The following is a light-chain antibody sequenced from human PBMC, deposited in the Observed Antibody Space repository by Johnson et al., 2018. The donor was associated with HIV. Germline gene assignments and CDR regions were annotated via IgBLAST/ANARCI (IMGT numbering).Light chain of an antibody. CDR3: GKWDRSVSVYV. CDR1: SSNIGNNY. CDR2: DNN. V-gene: IGLV1-51*01. Sequence: QSVLTQPPSVSAAPGQKVTISCSGSSSNIGNNYVSWYQQLPGTAPKLLIYDNNKRPSGIPDRFSGSKSGTSATLGITGLQTGDEADYYCGKWDRSVSVYVFGTGTKVTVL. J-gene: IGLJ1*01.